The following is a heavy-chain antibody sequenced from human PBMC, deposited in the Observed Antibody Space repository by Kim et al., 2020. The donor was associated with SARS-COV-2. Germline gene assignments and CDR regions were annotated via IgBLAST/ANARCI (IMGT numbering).Heavy chain of an antibody. Sequence: ASVKVSCKASGYTFTSYDINWVRQATGQGLEWMGWMNPNSGNTGYAQKFQGRVTMTRNTSISTAYMELSSLRSEDTAVYYCARGRYCGGDCYFYYYYGMDVWGQGTTVTVSS. V-gene: IGHV1-8*01. D-gene: IGHD2-21*02. CDR1: GYTFTSYD. CDR3: ARGRYCGGDCYFYYYYGMDV. CDR2: MNPNSGNT. J-gene: IGHJ6*02.